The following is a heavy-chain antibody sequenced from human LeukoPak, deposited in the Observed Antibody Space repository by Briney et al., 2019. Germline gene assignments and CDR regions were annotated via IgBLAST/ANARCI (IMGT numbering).Heavy chain of an antibody. Sequence: PGGSLRLSCAASGFTLGSYAMHWVRQAPGKGLEWVAFMPYEGSNNYYADSVKGRFTISRDNSKNTLYLQMNSLRAEDTAVYYCARGSKSYGDYIRSRIHYFDYWGQGTLVTVSS. J-gene: IGHJ4*02. D-gene: IGHD4-17*01. CDR3: ARGSKSYGDYIRSRIHYFDY. V-gene: IGHV3-30*19. CDR1: GFTLGSYA. CDR2: MPYEGSNN.